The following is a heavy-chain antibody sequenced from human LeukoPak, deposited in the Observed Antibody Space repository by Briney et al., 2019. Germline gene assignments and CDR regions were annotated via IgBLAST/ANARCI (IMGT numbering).Heavy chain of an antibody. CDR2: IYSDETT. D-gene: IGHD6-13*01. Sequence: PGGSLRLSCAASGLTVSGNYMSWVRHAPGKGLESVSIIYSDETTAYPDSVKGRFTISRDNSKNMLYLQMNSLRAEDTAVYYCARRITTSGLYYFDLWGQGTLVTVSS. J-gene: IGHJ4*02. CDR3: ARRITTSGLYYFDL. CDR1: GLTVSGNY. V-gene: IGHV3-66*04.